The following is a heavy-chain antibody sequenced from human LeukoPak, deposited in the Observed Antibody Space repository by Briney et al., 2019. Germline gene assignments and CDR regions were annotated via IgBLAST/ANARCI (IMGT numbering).Heavy chain of an antibody. V-gene: IGHV3-48*03. CDR3: AELGITMIGGV. CDR1: GFTFSSYE. Sequence: PGGSLRLSCAASGFTFSSYEMNWVRQAPAKGLEWFSYISSSGRTIYYADSVKGRFTISRDNAKNSLYLQMNSLRAEDTAVYYCAELGITMIGGVWGKGTTVTVSS. CDR2: ISSSGRTI. D-gene: IGHD3-10*02. J-gene: IGHJ6*04.